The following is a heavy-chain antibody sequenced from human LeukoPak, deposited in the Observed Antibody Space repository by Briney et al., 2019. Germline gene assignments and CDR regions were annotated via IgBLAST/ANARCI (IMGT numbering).Heavy chain of an antibody. CDR2: IDPSDSYT. CDR1: GYSFTSYW. D-gene: IGHD3-22*01. J-gene: IGHJ4*02. CDR3: ARRYYDSSGYYKSRGYLTEFDY. Sequence: GESLKISCKGSGYSFTSYWFSWVRQMPGKGLEWMGRIDPSDSYTNYSPSFQGHVTISADKSISTAYLQWSSLKASDTAMYYCARRYYDSSGYYKSRGYLTEFDYWGQGTLVTVSS. V-gene: IGHV5-10-1*01.